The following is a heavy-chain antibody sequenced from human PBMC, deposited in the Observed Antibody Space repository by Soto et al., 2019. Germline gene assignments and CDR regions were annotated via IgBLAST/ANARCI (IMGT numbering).Heavy chain of an antibody. J-gene: IGHJ6*02. CDR2: ISAYNGNT. D-gene: IGHD3-9*01. CDR1: GYTFTSYG. CDR3: ARSSYYDILTGYLYYYYGMDV. Sequence: APVKVSCKASGYTFTSYGISSVRQAPRHGLAWMGWISAYNGNTNYAQKLQGRVTMTTDTSTSTAYMELRSLRSDDTAVYYRARSSYYDILTGYLYYYYGMDVWGQGTMVTVSS. V-gene: IGHV1-18*04.